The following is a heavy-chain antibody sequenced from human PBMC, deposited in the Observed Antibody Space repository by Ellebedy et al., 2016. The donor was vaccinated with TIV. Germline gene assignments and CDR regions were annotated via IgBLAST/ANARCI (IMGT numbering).Heavy chain of an antibody. CDR1: GGSIGSYY. CDR3: ARVVWQQPVSYAFDI. J-gene: IGHJ3*02. D-gene: IGHD6-13*01. Sequence: MPSETLSLTCTVSGGSIGSYYRSRIRQPPGKGLEWIGYISYSGSTNYNPSLKGRVTISVDTSKNQFSLKLNSVTAADTAVYYCARVVWQQPVSYAFDIWGQGTMVTVSS. CDR2: ISYSGST. V-gene: IGHV4-59*01.